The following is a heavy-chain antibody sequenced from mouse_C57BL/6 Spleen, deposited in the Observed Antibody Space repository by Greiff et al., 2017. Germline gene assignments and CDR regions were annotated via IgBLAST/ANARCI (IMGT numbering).Heavy chain of an antibody. CDR3: ARDGDDSYYYAMDY. Sequence: QVQLQQPGAELVQPGASVTLSCKASGYSFPSYWMHWVKQRPGRGLEWLGRIDPNRGGTKYNEKFKSKATLTVDKPSSTAYMQLSSLAAEDSAVYYCARDGDDSYYYAMDYWGQGTSVTVSS. V-gene: IGHV1-72*01. J-gene: IGHJ4*01. CDR1: GYSFPSYW. D-gene: IGHD2-3*01. CDR2: IDPNRGGT.